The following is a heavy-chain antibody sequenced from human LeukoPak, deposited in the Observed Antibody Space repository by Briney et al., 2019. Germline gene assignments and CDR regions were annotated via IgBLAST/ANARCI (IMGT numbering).Heavy chain of an antibody. CDR3: ATIVAPGMGAYYFDY. J-gene: IGHJ4*02. V-gene: IGHV3-30-3*01. CDR2: ILSDGSNK. CDR1: GFTFSNYP. Sequence: GGSLRLSCAASGFTFSNYPLHWVRQAPGKGPEWVAVILSDGSNKYYADSVKGRFTISRDNSKNTLYLQMNSLRAEDTAVYYCATIVAPGMGAYYFDYWGQGTLVAVSS. D-gene: IGHD6-13*01.